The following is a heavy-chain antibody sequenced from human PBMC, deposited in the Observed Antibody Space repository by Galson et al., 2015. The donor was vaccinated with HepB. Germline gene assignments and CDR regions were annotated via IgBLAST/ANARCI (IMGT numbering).Heavy chain of an antibody. V-gene: IGHV7-4-1*02. CDR3: ARGKRWLQEEDVFDI. J-gene: IGHJ3*02. D-gene: IGHD5-24*01. CDR2: INTNTGNP. Sequence: SVKVSCKASGYTFTSYSINWVRQAPGQGLEWMGWINTNTGNPTYAQAFTGRFVFSLDTSVSTAYLQISSLKAEDTAVYYCARGKRWLQEEDVFDIWGQGTMVTVSS. CDR1: GYTFTSYS.